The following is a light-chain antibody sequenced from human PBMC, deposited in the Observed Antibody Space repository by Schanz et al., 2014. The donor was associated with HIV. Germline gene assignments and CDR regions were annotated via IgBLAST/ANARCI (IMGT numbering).Light chain of an antibody. CDR3: QVWESSTGVV. V-gene: IGLV3-21*01. Sequence: SYELTQPPSVSVAPGKTARITCGGGNLGSTSVHWYQQKPGQAPVLVIYYDEDRPSGIPERFSGSNSGNTATLTISRVEAGDEADYYCQVWESSTGVVFGGGTKLTVL. J-gene: IGLJ2*01. CDR2: YDE. CDR1: NLGSTS.